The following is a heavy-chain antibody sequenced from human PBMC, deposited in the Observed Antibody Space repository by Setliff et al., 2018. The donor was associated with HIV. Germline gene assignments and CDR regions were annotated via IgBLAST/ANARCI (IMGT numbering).Heavy chain of an antibody. D-gene: IGHD3-22*01. J-gene: IGHJ4*02. V-gene: IGHV4-38-2*02. CDR2: INHSGST. CDR1: GYSISSDYY. CDR3: ARLTTTYYYDSSAYYHPV. Sequence: PSETLSLTCTVSGYSISSDYYWSWIRQPPGKGLEWIGEINHSGSTNYNPSLKSRVTISVDTSKNQFSLKLSSVTAADTAVFYCARLTTTYYYDSSAYYHPVWGQGTLVTVSS.